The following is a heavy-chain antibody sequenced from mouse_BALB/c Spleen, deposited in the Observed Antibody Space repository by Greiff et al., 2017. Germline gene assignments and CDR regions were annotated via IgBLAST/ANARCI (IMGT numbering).Heavy chain of an antibody. CDR1: GFNIKDTY. D-gene: IGHD1-2*01. V-gene: IGHV14-3*02. CDR3: AGIHYYGYDYAMDY. Sequence: EVQLQQSGAELVKPGASVKLSCTASGFNIKDTYMHWVKQRPEQGLEWIGRIDPANGNTKYDPKFQGKATITEDTSSNTAYLQLSSLTSEDTAVYYCAGIHYYGYDYAMDYWGQGTSVTVSS. J-gene: IGHJ4*01. CDR2: IDPANGNT.